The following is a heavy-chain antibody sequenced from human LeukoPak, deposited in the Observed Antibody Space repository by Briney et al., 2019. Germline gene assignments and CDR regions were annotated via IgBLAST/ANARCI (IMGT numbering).Heavy chain of an antibody. D-gene: IGHD3-10*01. CDR3: AREGSGTYYFDY. Sequence: GGSLRLSCAASGFTFSSYSMNWVRQAPGKGLEWVSSISSSSSYIYCADSVKGRFTISRDNAKNSLYLQMNSLRAEDTAVYHCAREGSGTYYFDYWGQGTLVTVSS. CDR1: GFTFSSYS. J-gene: IGHJ4*02. CDR2: ISSSSSYI. V-gene: IGHV3-21*01.